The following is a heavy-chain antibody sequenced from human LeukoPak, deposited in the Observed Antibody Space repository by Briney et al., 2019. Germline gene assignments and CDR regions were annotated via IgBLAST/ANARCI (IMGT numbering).Heavy chain of an antibody. CDR3: ARGVGRFLESNWFDP. CDR2: INPNSGGT. CDR1: GYTSTGYY. J-gene: IGHJ5*02. Sequence: ASVKVSCKASGYTSTGYYMHWVRQAPGQGLEWMGWINPNSGGTNYAQKFQGRVTMTRDTSISTAYMELSRLRSDDTAVYYCARGVGRFLESNWFDPWGQGTLVTVSS. V-gene: IGHV1-2*02. D-gene: IGHD3-3*01.